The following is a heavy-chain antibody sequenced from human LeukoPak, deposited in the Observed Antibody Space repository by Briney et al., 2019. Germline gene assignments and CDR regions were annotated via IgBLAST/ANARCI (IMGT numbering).Heavy chain of an antibody. CDR2: ISYSGST. Sequence: SETLSLTCSVSGGSISSYYWSWIRQPPGKGLEWIGYISYSGSTNYNPSLKSRVTISVDTSKNQFSLKLSSVTAADSAVYYCAREFYTALRSWGQGTLVTVSS. J-gene: IGHJ5*02. V-gene: IGHV4-59*01. CDR3: AREFYTALRS. CDR1: GGSISSYY. D-gene: IGHD2-2*02.